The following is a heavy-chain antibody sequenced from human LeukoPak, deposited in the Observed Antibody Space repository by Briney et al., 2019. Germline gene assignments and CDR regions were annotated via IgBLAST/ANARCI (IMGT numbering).Heavy chain of an antibody. CDR1: GYTFTGYY. Sequence: ASVKVSCKASGYTFTGYYMHWVRQAPGQGLEWMGWINPNSGGTNYAQKFQGRVTMTRDTSISTAYMELSRLRSDDTAVYYCARVTGYVMEDYFDYWGQGTLVTVSS. V-gene: IGHV1-2*02. J-gene: IGHJ4*02. CDR3: ARVTGYVMEDYFDY. CDR2: INPNSGGT. D-gene: IGHD6-13*01.